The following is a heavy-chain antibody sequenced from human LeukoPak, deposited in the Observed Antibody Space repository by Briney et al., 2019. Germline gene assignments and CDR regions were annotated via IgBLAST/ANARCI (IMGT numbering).Heavy chain of an antibody. V-gene: IGHV3-23*01. CDR3: TRGPYGDRLIEGFDQ. D-gene: IGHD4-17*01. Sequence: GGSLRLSCAASGFTFSSYAMSWVRQAPGKGLEWVSVVYSGAGGSTYYAESVKGRFTISRDSPTNTLFLQMVGLRAEDTAVYYCTRGPYGDRLIEGFDQWGQGALVTVSS. CDR1: GFTFSSYA. J-gene: IGHJ4*02. CDR2: VYSGAGGST.